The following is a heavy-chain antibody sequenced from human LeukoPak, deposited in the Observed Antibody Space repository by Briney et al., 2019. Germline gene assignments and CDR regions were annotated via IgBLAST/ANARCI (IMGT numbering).Heavy chain of an antibody. D-gene: IGHD4-17*01. Sequence: GESLKISCKGSGYSFTSYWIGWVRQMPGKGLEWMGIIYPGDSDTRYSPSLQGQVTISADKSISTAYLQWSSLKASDTAMYYCARTSNGDFAYNWFDPWGQGTLVTVSS. CDR2: IYPGDSDT. CDR1: GYSFTSYW. V-gene: IGHV5-51*01. CDR3: ARTSNGDFAYNWFDP. J-gene: IGHJ5*02.